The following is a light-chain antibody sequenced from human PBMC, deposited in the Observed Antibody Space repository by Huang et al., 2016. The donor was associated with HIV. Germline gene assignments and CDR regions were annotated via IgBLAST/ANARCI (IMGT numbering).Light chain of an antibody. J-gene: IGKJ4*01. CDR2: WAS. V-gene: IGKV4-1*01. Sequence: DIVMTQSPDSLAVSLGERATINCKSSQSVLYSSNNKNYLAWYQKKQRQPPNPLIYWASTRESGVPYRFSGSGSGTDFTLTISSLQAEDVAVYYCHQYYGTPFTFGGGTKVEIK. CDR3: HQYYGTPFT. CDR1: QSVLYSSNNKNY.